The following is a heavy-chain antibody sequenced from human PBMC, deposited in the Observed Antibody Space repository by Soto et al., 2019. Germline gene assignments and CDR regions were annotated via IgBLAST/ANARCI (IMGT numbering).Heavy chain of an antibody. D-gene: IGHD5-18*01. CDR3: AKDLTIRGYSAAVYY. J-gene: IGHJ4*02. Sequence: LRLSCAASGFTFSSYAMSWVRQAPGKGLEWVSAISGSGGSTYYADSVKGRFTISRDNSKNTLYLQMNSLRAEDTAVYYCAKDLTIRGYSAAVYYWGQGTLVTVSS. CDR2: ISGSGGST. V-gene: IGHV3-23*01. CDR1: GFTFSSYA.